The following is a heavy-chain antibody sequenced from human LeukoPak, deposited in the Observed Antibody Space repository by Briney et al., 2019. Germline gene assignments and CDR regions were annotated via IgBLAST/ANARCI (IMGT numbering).Heavy chain of an antibody. CDR2: INPNSGGT. CDR1: GYTFTGYY. CDR3: ASYYDSSGYYPMSAFDI. V-gene: IGHV1-2*02. Sequence: GASVKVSCKASGYTFTGYYMHWVRQAPGQGLEWMGWINPNSGGTNYAQKFQGRVTMTRDTSISTAYMELSRLRSDDTAVYYCASYYDSSGYYPMSAFDIWGQGTMVTVSS. J-gene: IGHJ3*02. D-gene: IGHD3-22*01.